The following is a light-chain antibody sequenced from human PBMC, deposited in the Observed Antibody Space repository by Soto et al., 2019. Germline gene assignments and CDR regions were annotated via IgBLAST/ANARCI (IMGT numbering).Light chain of an antibody. CDR3: QTWGTGIRV. J-gene: IGLJ3*02. Sequence: QLVLTQSPSASASLGASVKLTCTLSSGQSSYAIAWHQQQPEKGPRYLMKLNSDGSHSKGDGIPDRFSGSSSGAERYLTISSLQSEDEADYYCQTWGTGIRVFGVGTKLTVL. CDR2: LNSDGSH. CDR1: SGQSSYA. V-gene: IGLV4-69*01.